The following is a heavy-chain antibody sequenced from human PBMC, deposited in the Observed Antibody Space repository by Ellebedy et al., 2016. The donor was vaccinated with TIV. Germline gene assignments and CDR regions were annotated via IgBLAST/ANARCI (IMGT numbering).Heavy chain of an antibody. Sequence: SETLSLXCTVSGGSISSYYWSWIRQPAGKGLEWIGRIYSSGSTNYNPSLKSRLTMSVDTSNNQFSLKLRSVTAADTAVYYCARGRRGYSYAYLIAAAASGRLFDYWGQGTLVTVSS. CDR2: IYSSGST. J-gene: IGHJ4*02. CDR1: GGSISSYY. CDR3: ARGRRGYSYAYLIAAAASGRLFDY. D-gene: IGHD5-18*01. V-gene: IGHV4-4*07.